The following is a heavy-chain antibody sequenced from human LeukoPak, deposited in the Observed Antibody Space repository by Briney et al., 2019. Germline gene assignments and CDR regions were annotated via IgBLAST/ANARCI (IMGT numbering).Heavy chain of an antibody. CDR2: ITGSGSGA. CDR1: GFTFSSFA. J-gene: IGHJ4*02. V-gene: IGHV3-23*01. CDR3: VSFYETY. Sequence: GGPLRLSCAASGFTFSSFAINWVRQAPGKGLEWVSVITGSGSGADYADSVKGRFTISKDNAKNTVYLQMNSLRAEDTAVYYCVSFYETYWGRGTLVTVSS. D-gene: IGHD2/OR15-2a*01.